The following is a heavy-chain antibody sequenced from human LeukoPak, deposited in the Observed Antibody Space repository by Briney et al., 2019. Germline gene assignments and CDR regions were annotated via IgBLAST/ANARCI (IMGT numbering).Heavy chain of an antibody. J-gene: IGHJ5*02. CDR2: VYDSGIT. CDR3: ARALRQRLVTGWFDP. CDR1: ARSISSGGYY. Sequence: SHTLSLTRTLYARSISSGGYYWSWLRQPPRKGLEWIGYVYDSGITTYNPPLKSRVTISVDTSKTQFPLRLTSLTAADTAVYYCARALRQRLVTGWFDPWGQGTLVTVSS. D-gene: IGHD6-13*01. V-gene: IGHV4-61*08.